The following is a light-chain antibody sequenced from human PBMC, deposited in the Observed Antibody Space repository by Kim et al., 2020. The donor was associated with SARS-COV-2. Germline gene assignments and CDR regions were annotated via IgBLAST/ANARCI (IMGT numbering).Light chain of an antibody. J-gene: IGLJ3*02. Sequence: QSVLTQPPSVSGAPGQRVTISCTGSSSNIGAGYDVHWYQHLPGAAPKVLIYGNSNRPSGVPDRFSGSKSGTSASLAITGLQAEDEADYYCQSYDRSLSGWVFGGGTQLTVL. CDR3: QSYDRSLSGWV. CDR1: SSNIGAGYD. CDR2: GNS. V-gene: IGLV1-40*01.